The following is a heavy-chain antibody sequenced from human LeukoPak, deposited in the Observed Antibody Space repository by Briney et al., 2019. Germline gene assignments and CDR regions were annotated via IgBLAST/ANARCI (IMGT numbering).Heavy chain of an antibody. J-gene: IGHJ6*02. Sequence: PGGSLRLSCAASGFTFSSYGMHWVRQAPGKGLEWVAVISYDGSNKYYADSVKGRFTISRDNSKNTLYLQMNSLRAEDTAVYYCAGNYYYYHGMDVWGQGTTVTVSS. CDR3: AGNYYYYHGMDV. V-gene: IGHV3-30*03. CDR2: ISYDGSNK. CDR1: GFTFSSYG.